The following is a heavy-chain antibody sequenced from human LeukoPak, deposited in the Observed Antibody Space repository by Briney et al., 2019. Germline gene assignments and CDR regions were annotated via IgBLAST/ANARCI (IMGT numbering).Heavy chain of an antibody. CDR3: ARQPNIVGATSLDY. Sequence: PSETLSLTCTVSGGSIISSAYYWSWIRQPPGKGLEWIGSIYHSGSTYYNPSLKSRVTISVDTSKNQFSLKLSSVTAADTAVYYCARQPNIVGATSLDYWGQGTLVTVSS. D-gene: IGHD1-26*01. V-gene: IGHV4-39*01. CDR2: IYHSGST. CDR1: GGSIISSAYY. J-gene: IGHJ4*02.